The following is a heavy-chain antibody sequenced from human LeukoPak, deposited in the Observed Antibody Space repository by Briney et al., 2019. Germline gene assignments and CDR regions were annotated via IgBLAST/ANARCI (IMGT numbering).Heavy chain of an antibody. Sequence: GGSLRLSCAGSRFTFSSYSMNWVRQAPGKGLEWVSSIRSSSSYIYYADSVKGRFTISRDNAKNSLYLQMNSLRAEDTAVYYCARDPGEPYFDYWGQGTLVTVSS. CDR1: RFTFSSYS. J-gene: IGHJ4*02. D-gene: IGHD1-14*01. V-gene: IGHV3-21*01. CDR2: IRSSSSYI. CDR3: ARDPGEPYFDY.